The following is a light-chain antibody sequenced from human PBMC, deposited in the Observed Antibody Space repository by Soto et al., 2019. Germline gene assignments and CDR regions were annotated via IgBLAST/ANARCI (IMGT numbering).Light chain of an antibody. Sequence: EILLTQSPASLSVSPGESATLSCRASQSLNTDLAWYQQKPGQAPRLLLYGASTRATGTPTRFSGSGPGTEFTLTISSLQSEDFATYYCQQYKSWPPITFGQGTRLEIK. J-gene: IGKJ5*01. CDR3: QQYKSWPPIT. CDR2: GAS. CDR1: QSLNTD. V-gene: IGKV3-15*01.